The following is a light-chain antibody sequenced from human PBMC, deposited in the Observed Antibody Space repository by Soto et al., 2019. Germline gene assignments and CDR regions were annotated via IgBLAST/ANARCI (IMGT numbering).Light chain of an antibody. J-gene: IGLJ1*01. CDR3: SSHTTYSTWI. Sequence: QSALTQPASVSGSPGQSIAISCTGTSSDIGSYNYVSWYQQHPGKAPKLIIHEVSNRPSGISDHFSGSKSGNTASLTISGLQADDEADYYCSSHTTYSTWIFGTGTKLTVL. V-gene: IGLV2-14*01. CDR1: SSDIGSYNY. CDR2: EVS.